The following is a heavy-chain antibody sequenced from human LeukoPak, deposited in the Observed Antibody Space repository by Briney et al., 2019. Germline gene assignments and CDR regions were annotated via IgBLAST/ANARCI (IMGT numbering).Heavy chain of an antibody. CDR3: ARPRNSLGAFDI. D-gene: IGHD4-23*01. Sequence: ASVKVSCKASGYTFTSYGISWVRQAPGEGLEWMGWISAYNGNTNYAQKLQGRVTMTTDTSTSTAYMELRSLRSDDTAVYYCARPRNSLGAFDIWGQGIMVTVSS. CDR2: ISAYNGNT. CDR1: GYTFTSYG. V-gene: IGHV1-18*01. J-gene: IGHJ3*02.